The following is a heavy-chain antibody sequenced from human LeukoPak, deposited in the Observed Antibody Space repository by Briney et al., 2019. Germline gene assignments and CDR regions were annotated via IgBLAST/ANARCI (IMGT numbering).Heavy chain of an antibody. CDR2: LYSSGST. D-gene: IGHD3-10*01. Sequence: SETLSLTCAVSGGSLSTSYWSWLRQPAGKGLEWIGRLYSSGSTKYNPSLKSRVTISVGDSNNQFTLKLTSVTAADTAVYYCARDHYGSGSYKSYFDSWGQGIRVTVSS. J-gene: IGHJ5*01. V-gene: IGHV4-4*07. CDR3: ARDHYGSGSYKSYFDS. CDR1: GGSLSTSY.